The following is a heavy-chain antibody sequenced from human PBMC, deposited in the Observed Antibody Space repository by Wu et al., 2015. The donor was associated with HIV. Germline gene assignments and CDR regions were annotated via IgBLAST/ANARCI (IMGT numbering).Heavy chain of an antibody. V-gene: IGHV1-46*03. CDR3: NRGMQQWVNDAFDT. Sequence: QGHLVQSGPEVKSPGASVKVSCKASGYSFSAYYIHWVRQAPGQGLEWMGLINPGIGSTYYAEKFQGRVTMTRDTSTNTVNMQLGTLTSEDTAVYYCNRGMQQWVNDAFDTWGQGTMVTISS. CDR2: INPGIGST. J-gene: IGHJ3*02. CDR1: GYSFSAYY. D-gene: IGHD6-13*01.